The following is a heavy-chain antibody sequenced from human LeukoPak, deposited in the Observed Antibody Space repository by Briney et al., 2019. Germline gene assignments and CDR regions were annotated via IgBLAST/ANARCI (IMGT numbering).Heavy chain of an antibody. CDR3: AREFSVAAAGLEADAFDI. CDR2: IYSGGST. CDR1: GFTFSSYA. V-gene: IGHV3-53*01. D-gene: IGHD6-13*01. Sequence: GGSLRLSCAASGFTFSSYAMSWVRQAPGKGLEWVSVIYSGGSTYYADSVKGRFTISRDNSKNTLYLQMNSLRAEDTAVYYCAREFSVAAAGLEADAFDIWGQGTMVTVSS. J-gene: IGHJ3*02.